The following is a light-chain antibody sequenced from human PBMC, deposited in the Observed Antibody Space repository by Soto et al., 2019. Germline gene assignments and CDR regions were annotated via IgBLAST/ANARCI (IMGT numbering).Light chain of an antibody. Sequence: QSVLTQPPSVFAAPGQKVTISCSGSSSNIGDNYVSWYQQLPGTAPKLLIYDNFKRPSGIPDRFSGSKSGTSATLDITGLLTGDEADYYCGRWDDSLSAGVFGGGTKLTVL. CDR2: DNF. CDR1: SSNIGDNY. V-gene: IGLV1-51*01. J-gene: IGLJ3*02. CDR3: GRWDDSLSAGV.